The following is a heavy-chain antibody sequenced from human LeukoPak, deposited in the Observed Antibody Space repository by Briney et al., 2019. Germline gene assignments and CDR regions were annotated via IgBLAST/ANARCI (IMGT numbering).Heavy chain of an antibody. V-gene: IGHV1-69*01. D-gene: IGHD6-19*01. CDR2: TIPIFGTA. CDR3: ASRQSSGWYPLGY. Sequence: SVKVSCKASGGTFSSYAISWVRQAPGQGLEWMGGTIPIFGTANYAQKFQGRVTITADESTSTAYMELSSLRSEDTAVYYCASRQSSGWYPLGYWGQGTLVTVSS. J-gene: IGHJ4*02. CDR1: GGTFSSYA.